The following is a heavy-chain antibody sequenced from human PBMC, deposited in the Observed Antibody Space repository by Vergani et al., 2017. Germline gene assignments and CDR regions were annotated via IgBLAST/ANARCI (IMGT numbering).Heavy chain of an antibody. V-gene: IGHV3-7*01. Sequence: EVQLVESGGGLVQPGGSLRLSCAASGFTLGSFWMSWVRQAAGKGLEWVANIKEDGSEKFYVDSVRGRFVISRDNAKNSLYLQLNSLRAEDTAVYYCARVEGYSGIYWGQGTLVTVSS. CDR2: IKEDGSEK. J-gene: IGHJ4*02. D-gene: IGHD5-12*01. CDR3: ARVEGYSGIY. CDR1: GFTLGSFW.